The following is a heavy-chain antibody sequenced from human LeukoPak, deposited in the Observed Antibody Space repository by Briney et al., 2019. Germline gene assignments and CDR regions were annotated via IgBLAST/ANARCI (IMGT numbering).Heavy chain of an antibody. CDR3: ARAYYYDTSGYYQFDY. Sequence: GASVKVSCKASGYTFTNYGINWVRQAPGQGLEWMGWISGYNGNTKYAQNFQGRVTMTTDTSTSTGYMEVRGLISNDTAVYYCARAYYYDTSGYYQFDYWGQGTLVTVSS. CDR2: ISGYNGNT. CDR1: GYTFTNYG. J-gene: IGHJ4*02. V-gene: IGHV1-18*01. D-gene: IGHD3-22*01.